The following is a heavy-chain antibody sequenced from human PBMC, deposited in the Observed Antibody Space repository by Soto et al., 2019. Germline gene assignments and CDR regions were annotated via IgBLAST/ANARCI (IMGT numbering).Heavy chain of an antibody. D-gene: IGHD2-21*02. CDR1: GDTFTDYY. CDR2: VNPSGGHT. CDR3: ARGGHVVVVTAALDY. J-gene: IGHJ4*02. Sequence: QEQLMQSGAEVKKPGASVKVSCKASGDTFTDYYIHWVRQAPGQGLEWMGTVNPSGGHTTYAQHFLGRVTMTRDMSTSTLYMALTSLTSDDTAIYYCARGGHVVVVTAALDYWGQGTLVTVSS. V-gene: IGHV1-46*01.